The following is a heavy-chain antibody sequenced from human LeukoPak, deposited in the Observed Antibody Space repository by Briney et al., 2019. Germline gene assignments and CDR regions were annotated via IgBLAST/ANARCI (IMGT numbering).Heavy chain of an antibody. CDR2: IYPGDSDT. J-gene: IGHJ5*02. V-gene: IGHV5-51*01. D-gene: IGHD3-10*01. CDR1: GYSFTSYW. Sequence: GESLKISCKGSGYSFTSYWIGWVRQMPGKGLEWMGIIYPGDSDTRYSPSFQGQVTVSADKSISTAYLQWSSLKASDTAMYYCARSLGLLWFGEFNPGGFDPWGQGTLVTVSS. CDR3: ARSLGLLWFGEFNPGGFDP.